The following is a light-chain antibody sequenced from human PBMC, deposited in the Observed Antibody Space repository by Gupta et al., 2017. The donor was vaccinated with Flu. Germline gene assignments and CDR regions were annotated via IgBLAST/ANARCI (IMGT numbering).Light chain of an antibody. CDR2: GAS. Sequence: GSVSLSTVESTTRACRASRSVSSRSLAWYQQIPGQAPRLLIYGASTRDTGIPDRFSGSGSGTDFTLTISRLEPEDVAVYYCHQYGSSSITFGQGTRLEIK. J-gene: IGKJ5*01. V-gene: IGKV3-20*01. CDR1: RSVSSRS. CDR3: HQYGSSSIT.